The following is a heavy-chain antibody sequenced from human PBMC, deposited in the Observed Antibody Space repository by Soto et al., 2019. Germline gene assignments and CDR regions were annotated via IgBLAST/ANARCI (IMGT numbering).Heavy chain of an antibody. D-gene: IGHD3-10*01. CDR2: IKQDGSEK. V-gene: IGHV3-7*05. CDR1: GFTFSSYW. CDR3: ARVGLWFGESPFDP. Sequence: GGSLRLSCAASGFTFSSYWMSWVRQAPGKGLEWVANIKQDGSEKYYVDSVKGRFTISRDNAKNSLYLQMNSLRAEDTAVYYCARVGLWFGESPFDPWGQGTLVTVSS. J-gene: IGHJ5*02.